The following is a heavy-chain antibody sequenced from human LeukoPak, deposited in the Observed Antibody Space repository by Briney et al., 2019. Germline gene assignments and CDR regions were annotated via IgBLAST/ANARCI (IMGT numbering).Heavy chain of an antibody. V-gene: IGHV3-21*01. CDR3: ARCLFATRAYSQDPFDI. Sequence: GGSLRLSCAASGFTFSSYSMNWVRQAPGKGLEWVASISRGSDFIFYADSLKGRFTISRDNAKDSLYLQMNSLGADDTAVYYCARCLFATRAYSQDPFDIWGPGTMVSVSS. CDR1: GFTFSSYS. J-gene: IGHJ3*02. D-gene: IGHD2-15*01. CDR2: ISRGSDFI.